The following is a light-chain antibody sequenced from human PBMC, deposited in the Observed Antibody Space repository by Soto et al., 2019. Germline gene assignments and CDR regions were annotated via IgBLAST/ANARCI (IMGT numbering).Light chain of an antibody. J-gene: IGKJ1*01. CDR2: GAS. CDR3: QQYGSSLWT. Sequence: EIVLTQSPGTLSLSPGERANISCRASQSVSSSYLAWYQQKPGQAPRLLIYGASSRATGIPDRFSGSGSGTDFTLTISRLEPEDFAVYYCQQYGSSLWTFGQGTKV. V-gene: IGKV3-20*01. CDR1: QSVSSSY.